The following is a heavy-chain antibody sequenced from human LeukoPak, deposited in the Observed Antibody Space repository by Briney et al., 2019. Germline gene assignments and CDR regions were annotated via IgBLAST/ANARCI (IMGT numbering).Heavy chain of an antibody. Sequence: PSVKLSCTSSGSTFTSYGISWGRQSPGQGLGRMGWISADNGNTNYAQKRQGRVTMTTDTSTSTAYMELRSRRSDEAALYCCARELVGAYYFDYWGQGTLVTVSS. CDR3: ARELVGAYYFDY. J-gene: IGHJ4*02. CDR1: GSTFTSYG. D-gene: IGHD3-3*01. V-gene: IGHV1-18*01. CDR2: ISADNGNT.